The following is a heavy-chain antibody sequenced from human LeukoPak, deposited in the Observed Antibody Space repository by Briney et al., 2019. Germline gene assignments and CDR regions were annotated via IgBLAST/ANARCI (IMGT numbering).Heavy chain of an antibody. J-gene: IGHJ4*02. Sequence: ASQTLSLTCTVSGGSISSGGYYWSWIRQHPGKGLEWIGYIYYSGSTYYNPSLKSRVTISVDTSKNQFSLKLSSVTAADTAVYYCARVGLKLGSYSDYWGQGTLVTVSS. CDR3: ARVGLKLGSYSDY. V-gene: IGHV4-31*03. CDR1: GGSISSGGYY. CDR2: IYYSGST. D-gene: IGHD1-26*01.